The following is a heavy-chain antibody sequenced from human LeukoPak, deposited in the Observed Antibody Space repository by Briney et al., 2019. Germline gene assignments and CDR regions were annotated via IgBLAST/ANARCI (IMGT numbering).Heavy chain of an antibody. Sequence: GGSLRLSCAASGFTFDNYAMHWVRQVPGKGLEWVSGISRNSDNIAYADFVKGRFTISRDNAKNTLHLQMNSLRVDDTALYYCAKDMFHYDTIGFSPLEYWGRGTPVTVSS. D-gene: IGHD3-22*01. V-gene: IGHV3-9*01. J-gene: IGHJ4*02. CDR2: ISRNSDNI. CDR3: AKDMFHYDTIGFSPLEY. CDR1: GFTFDNYA.